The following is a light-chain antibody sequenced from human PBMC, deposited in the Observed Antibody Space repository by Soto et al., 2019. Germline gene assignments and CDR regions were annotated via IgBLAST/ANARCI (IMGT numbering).Light chain of an antibody. J-gene: IGLJ2*01. CDR1: SSDIGDYNY. Sequence: QPASVSGSPGQSITISCTGTSSDIGDYNYVSWYQQHPLKAPKLLIYDVSNRPSGVSNRFSGSKSGNTASLTISGLQAEDEADYYCSSYSDSSTLVVFGGGTKLTVL. CDR3: SSYSDSSTLVV. V-gene: IGLV2-14*03. CDR2: DVS.